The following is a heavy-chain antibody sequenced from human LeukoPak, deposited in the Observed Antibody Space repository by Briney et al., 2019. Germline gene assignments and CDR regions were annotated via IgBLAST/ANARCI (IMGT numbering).Heavy chain of an antibody. Sequence: GESLKISCQASGYSFTNYWIGWVRQMPGKGLEWMGIIYPGDSDTRYSPSFQGQVTISADKSISTAYLQWSSLKASDTAMYYCAMSSGYDPDNFDYWGQGTLVTVSS. CDR2: IYPGDSDT. V-gene: IGHV5-51*01. J-gene: IGHJ4*02. CDR1: GYSFTNYW. CDR3: AMSSGYDPDNFDY. D-gene: IGHD5-12*01.